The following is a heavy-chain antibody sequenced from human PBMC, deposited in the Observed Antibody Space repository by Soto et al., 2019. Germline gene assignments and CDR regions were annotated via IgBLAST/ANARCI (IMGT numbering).Heavy chain of an antibody. J-gene: IGHJ5*02. Sequence: GGSLRLSCAASGFTLSSYAMSWVRQAPGKGLEWVSTFSGTGGYTYYTDSVKGRFTISRDESKNTLFLHMNSLRAADTAVYYCARGQRALITYGPFDPWGQGTLVTVSS. D-gene: IGHD4-17*01. CDR2: FSGTGGYT. CDR3: ARGQRALITYGPFDP. V-gene: IGHV3-23*01. CDR1: GFTLSSYA.